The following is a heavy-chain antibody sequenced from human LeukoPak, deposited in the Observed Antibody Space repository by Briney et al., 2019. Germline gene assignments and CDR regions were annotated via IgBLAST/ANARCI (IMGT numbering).Heavy chain of an antibody. D-gene: IGHD3-22*01. J-gene: IGHJ4*02. CDR2: INHSGST. Sequence: SETLSLTCAVYGGPFSGYYWSWIRQPPGKRLEWIGEINHSGSTNYNPSLKSRVTISVDTSKNQFSLKLSSVTAADTAVYYCARGHLSSGYYLDYWGQGTLVTVSS. CDR1: GGPFSGYY. V-gene: IGHV4-34*01. CDR3: ARGHLSSGYYLDY.